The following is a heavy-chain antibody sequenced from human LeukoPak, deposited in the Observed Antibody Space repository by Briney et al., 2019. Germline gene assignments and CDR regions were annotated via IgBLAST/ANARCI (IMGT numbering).Heavy chain of an antibody. CDR1: GGSISSSSYY. CDR3: ARDNWNENYYYYYMDV. J-gene: IGHJ6*03. Sequence: SETLSLTCTVSGGSISSSSYYWSWIRQPAGKGLEWIGRIYTSGSTNYNPSLKSRVTISVDTSKNRFSLKLSSVTAADTAVYYCARDNWNENYYYYYMDVWGKGTTVTISS. V-gene: IGHV4-61*02. CDR2: IYTSGST. D-gene: IGHD1-20*01.